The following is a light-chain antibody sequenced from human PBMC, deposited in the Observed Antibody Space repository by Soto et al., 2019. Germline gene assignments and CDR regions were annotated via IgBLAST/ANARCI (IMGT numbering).Light chain of an antibody. V-gene: IGKV1-12*01. CDR3: QPANSFPLT. Sequence: DIQMTQSPSSVSSSLGARVTITCRASQGISSWLAWYQQKPGKAPKLLISVASSLRSGVPSRFSGSGSGTDFTLTISSLQSEDFAAYYCQPANSFPLTFGGGTKVEIK. J-gene: IGKJ4*02. CDR2: VAS. CDR1: QGISSW.